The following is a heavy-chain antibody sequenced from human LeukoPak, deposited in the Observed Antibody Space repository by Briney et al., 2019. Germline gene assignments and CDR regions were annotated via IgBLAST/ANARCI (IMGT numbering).Heavy chain of an antibody. D-gene: IGHD2-15*01. CDR2: ISSSSSTI. CDR1: GFTFSSYS. J-gene: IGHJ4*02. CDR3: AREGGGIIDY. Sequence: GGSLRLSCAASGFTFSSYSMNWVRQAPGKGLEWVSYISSSSSTIYYADSVKGRFTISRDNAKNSLYLQMNSLRAEDTAVYYCAREGGGIIDYWGQGTLVTVSS. V-gene: IGHV3-48*01.